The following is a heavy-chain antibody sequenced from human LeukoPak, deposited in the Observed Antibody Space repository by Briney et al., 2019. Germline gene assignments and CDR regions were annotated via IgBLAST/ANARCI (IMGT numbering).Heavy chain of an antibody. CDR2: IYTSGST. CDR1: GGSISSGSYY. J-gene: IGHJ4*02. Sequence: SETLSLTCTVSGGSISSGSYYWSWIRQPAGKGLEWIGRIYTSGSTNYNPSLKSRVTISVDTSKNQFSLKLSSVTAADTAVYYCARAILRLGELWPSFDYWGQGTLVTVSS. CDR3: ARAILRLGELWPSFDY. V-gene: IGHV4-61*02. D-gene: IGHD3-16*01.